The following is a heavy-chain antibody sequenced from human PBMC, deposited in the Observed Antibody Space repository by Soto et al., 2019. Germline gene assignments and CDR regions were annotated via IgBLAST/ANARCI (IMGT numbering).Heavy chain of an antibody. J-gene: IGHJ6*02. CDR1: GVSISSGNW. CDR3: ARDEVRYYDFLGGYSEVGYYSGMDV. CDR2: IFHDGTA. D-gene: IGHD3-3*01. Sequence: PSETLSLTCAVSGVSISSGNWWTWVRQTPQRGLEYIGEIFHDGTANYYPSFERRAAISVDTSKNQFSLQLSSVTAADTAVYYCARDEVRYYDFLGGYSEVGYYSGMDVWGQGTTVTVSS. V-gene: IGHV4-4*02.